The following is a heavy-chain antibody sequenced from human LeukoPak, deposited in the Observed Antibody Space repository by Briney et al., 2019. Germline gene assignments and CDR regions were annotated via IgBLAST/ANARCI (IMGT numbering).Heavy chain of an antibody. V-gene: IGHV4-34*01. CDR1: GGSFNDYY. D-gene: IGHD3-22*01. J-gene: IGHJ4*02. CDR2: IKPSGRT. CDR3: ARNPWDSSGYYYHPFDY. Sequence: SETLSLTCAVYGGSFNDYYWIWIRQPPGKGLEWIGEIKPSGRTNYNPSLESRVTISVDTSKNHFSLKLSSVTAADTAVYYCARNPWDSSGYYYHPFDYWGQGTLVTVSS.